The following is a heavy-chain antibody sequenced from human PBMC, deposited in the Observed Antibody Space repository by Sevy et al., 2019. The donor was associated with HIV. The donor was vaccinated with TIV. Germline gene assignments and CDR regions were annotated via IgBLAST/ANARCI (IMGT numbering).Heavy chain of an antibody. D-gene: IGHD6-13*01. Sequence: GGSLRLSCVASGFIFNSYTMNWVRQAPGKGLEWVSSISSSSSYIYYADSVKGRFTISRDNAKNSLYLQMNSLRAEDTAVYYCARDPPIAAAAFDIWGQGTMVTVSS. CDR1: GFIFNSYT. V-gene: IGHV3-21*01. CDR2: ISSSSSYI. J-gene: IGHJ3*02. CDR3: ARDPPIAAAAFDI.